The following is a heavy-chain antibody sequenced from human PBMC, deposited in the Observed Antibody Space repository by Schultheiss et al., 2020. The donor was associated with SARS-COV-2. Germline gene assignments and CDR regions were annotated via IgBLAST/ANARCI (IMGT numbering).Heavy chain of an antibody. Sequence: SETLSLTCTVSGGFISNHYWSWIRQPPGKGLEWIGEINHSGSTNYNPSLKSRVTISVDTSKNQFSLKLSSVTAADTAVYYCARIPSTYSSRRNYYYYYYGMDVWGQGTTVTVS. D-gene: IGHD6-13*01. CDR3: ARIPSTYSSRRNYYYYYYGMDV. CDR1: GGFISNHY. CDR2: INHSGST. J-gene: IGHJ6*02. V-gene: IGHV4-34*01.